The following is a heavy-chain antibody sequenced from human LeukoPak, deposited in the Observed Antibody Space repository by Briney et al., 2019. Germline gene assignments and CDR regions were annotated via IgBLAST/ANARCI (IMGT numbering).Heavy chain of an antibody. Sequence: SETLSLTCAVYGGSFSGYYWSWIRQPPGKGLEWIGEINHSGSTNYSPSLKSRVTISVDTSKNQFSLKLSSVTAADTAVYYGARSAAHRAEYFQQWGQDTLVSV. V-gene: IGHV4-34*01. CDR2: INHSGST. D-gene: IGHD2-2*01. CDR3: ARSAAHRAEYFQQ. J-gene: IGHJ1*01. CDR1: GGSFSGYY.